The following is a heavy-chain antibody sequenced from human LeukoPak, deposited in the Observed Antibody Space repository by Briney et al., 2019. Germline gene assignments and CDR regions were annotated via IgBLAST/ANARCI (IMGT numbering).Heavy chain of an antibody. CDR1: GYTFTSYD. CDR3: ARSLWELTSDY. J-gene: IGHJ4*02. CDR2: MNPNSGNT. Sequence: ASVKVSCKASGYTFTSYDINWVRQATGQGLEWMGWMNPNSGNTGYAQKFQGRVTMTRNTSISTAYMELSGLRSEDTTVYYCARSLWELTSDYWGQGTLVTVSS. V-gene: IGHV1-8*01. D-gene: IGHD1-26*01.